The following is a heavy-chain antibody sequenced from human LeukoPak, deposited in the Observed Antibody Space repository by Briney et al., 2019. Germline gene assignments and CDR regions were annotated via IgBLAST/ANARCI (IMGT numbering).Heavy chain of an antibody. V-gene: IGHV4-59*06. CDR3: ARDTSGYAIFDY. CDR2: IYYSGST. D-gene: IGHD5-18*01. Sequence: PSETLSLTRTVSGGSISSYYWSWIRQPAGKGLEWIGYIYYSGSTYYNPSLKSRVTISVDTSKNQFSLKLSSVTAADTAVYYCARDTSGYAIFDYWGQGTLVTVSS. J-gene: IGHJ4*02. CDR1: GGSISSYY.